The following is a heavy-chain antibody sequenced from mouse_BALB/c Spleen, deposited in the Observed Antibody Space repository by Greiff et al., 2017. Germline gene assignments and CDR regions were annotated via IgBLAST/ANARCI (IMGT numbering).Heavy chain of an antibody. CDR3: ARGRNYRYDFDD. CDR2: IDPANGNT. J-gene: IGHJ2*01. D-gene: IGHD2-14*01. V-gene: IGHV14-3*02. CDR1: GFNIKDTF. Sequence: VQLQQSGAELVKPGASVKLSCTASGFNIKDTFMHWVKQRPEQGLEWIGRIDPANGNTKYDPKFQGKATITADTSSNTAYLQLSSLTSEDTAVYYCARGRNYRYDFDDWGQGTTLTVSS.